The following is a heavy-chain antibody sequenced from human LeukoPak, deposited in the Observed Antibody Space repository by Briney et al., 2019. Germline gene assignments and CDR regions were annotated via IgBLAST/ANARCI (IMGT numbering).Heavy chain of an antibody. V-gene: IGHV1-69*13. D-gene: IGHD2-15*01. CDR2: IIPISGTT. CDR1: GGTFTSYA. CDR3: GGKLRLAGNWFDP. Sequence: GASVKVSCKTSGGTFTSYAITWVRQAPGQGLEWMGKIIPISGTTNYAQKFQGRVTFTADESTSTAYMELSSLRSEDTALYYCGGKLRLAGNWFDPWGQRTLVTVSS. J-gene: IGHJ5*02.